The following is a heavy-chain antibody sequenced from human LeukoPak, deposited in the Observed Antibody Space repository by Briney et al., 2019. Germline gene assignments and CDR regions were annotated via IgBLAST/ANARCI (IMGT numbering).Heavy chain of an antibody. V-gene: IGHV3-30*02. D-gene: IGHD3-10*01. CDR2: IHYDGTNE. J-gene: IGHJ5*02. Sequence: GGSLRLSCAASGFTFSSYGMHWVRQAPGKGLGWVAFIHYDGTNEYYADSVKGRFTISRDNFKNTLSLQMNGLRVEDTALYYCVNSGFDPWGQGTLVTVSS. CDR3: VNSGFDP. CDR1: GFTFSSYG.